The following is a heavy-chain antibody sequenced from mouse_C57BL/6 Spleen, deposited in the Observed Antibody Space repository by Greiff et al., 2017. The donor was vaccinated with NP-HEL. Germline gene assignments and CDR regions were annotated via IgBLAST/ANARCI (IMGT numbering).Heavy chain of an antibody. Sequence: VQLQQSGAELVRPGASVTLSCKASGYTFTDYEMHWVKQTPVHGLEWIGAIDPETGGTAYNQKFKGKAILTADKSSSTAYMELRSLTSEDSAVYYCTRDSNYDAMDYWGQGTSVTVSS. V-gene: IGHV1-15*01. J-gene: IGHJ4*01. CDR3: TRDSNYDAMDY. CDR1: GYTFTDYE. CDR2: IDPETGGT. D-gene: IGHD2-5*01.